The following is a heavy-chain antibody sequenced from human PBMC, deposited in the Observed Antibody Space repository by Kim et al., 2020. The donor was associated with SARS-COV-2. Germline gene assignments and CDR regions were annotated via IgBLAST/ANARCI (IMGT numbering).Heavy chain of an antibody. CDR3: AKNVITAYYYFGMHV. Sequence: GGSLRLSCAASGFTFSSYAMSWVRQAPGKGLEWVSSISGSGDNTYYADSVRGRFTISRDNSIDTLYLQMNSLRAEDTAVYYCAKNVITAYYYFGMHVWGQGTTVTVFS. CDR1: GFTFSSYA. D-gene: IGHD1-20*01. J-gene: IGHJ6*02. CDR2: ISGSGDNT. V-gene: IGHV3-23*01.